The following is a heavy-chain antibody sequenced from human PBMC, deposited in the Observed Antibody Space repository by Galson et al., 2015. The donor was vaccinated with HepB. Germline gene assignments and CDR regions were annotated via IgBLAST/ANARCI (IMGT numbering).Heavy chain of an antibody. CDR2: ISFDGNNK. CDR1: GFSFSFYG. CDR3: AKDQEEVELKGDYYFFGMDV. J-gene: IGHJ6*02. V-gene: IGHV3-30*18. D-gene: IGHD1-7*01. Sequence: SLRLSCAASGFSFSFYGMHWVRQAPGKGLEWVAVISFDGNNKFYSDSVKGRFTISRDNSKNTLYLQMNSLRGDDTAVYYCAKDQEEVELKGDYYFFGMDVWGQGTTVTVSS.